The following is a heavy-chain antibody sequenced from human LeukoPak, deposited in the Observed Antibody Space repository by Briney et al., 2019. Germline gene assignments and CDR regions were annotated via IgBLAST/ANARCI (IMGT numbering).Heavy chain of an antibody. J-gene: IGHJ4*02. V-gene: IGHV1-69*05. CDR1: GGTFSSCA. D-gene: IGHD7-27*01. CDR2: IIPIFGTA. CDR3: ARGGLGIFDY. Sequence: WASVKVSCTASGGTFSSCAISWVRQAPGQGLEWMGGIIPIFGTANYAQKFQGRVTITTDESTSTAYMELSSLRPEDTAVYYCARGGLGIFDYWGQGTLVTVSS.